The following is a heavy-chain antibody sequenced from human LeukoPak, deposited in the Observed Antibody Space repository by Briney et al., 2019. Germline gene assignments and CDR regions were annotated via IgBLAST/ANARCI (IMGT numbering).Heavy chain of an antibody. CDR3: ARTYGSSGLGYFDL. J-gene: IGHJ2*01. CDR1: GGSISSYY. Sequence: SETLSLTCTVSGGSISSYYWSWIRQPPGKGLEWIGYFYYSGSTSYSPSLKSRLTISVDTSKNQFSLKLSSVTAADTAVYYCARTYGSSGLGYFDLWGRGTLVTVSS. CDR2: FYYSGST. V-gene: IGHV4-59*01. D-gene: IGHD6-13*01.